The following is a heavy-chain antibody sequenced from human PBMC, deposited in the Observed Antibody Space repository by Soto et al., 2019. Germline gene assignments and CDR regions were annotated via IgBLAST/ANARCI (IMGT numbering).Heavy chain of an antibody. Sequence: SVKVSCKASGGTFSSYAISWVRQAPGQGLEWMGGIIPIFGTANYAQKFQGRVTITADESTSTAYMELSSLRSEDTAVYYCARNAIAKLVVIPNWFDPWGQGTLVTVSS. CDR2: IIPIFGTA. V-gene: IGHV1-69*13. CDR3: ARNAIAKLVVIPNWFDP. D-gene: IGHD3-22*01. J-gene: IGHJ5*02. CDR1: GGTFSSYA.